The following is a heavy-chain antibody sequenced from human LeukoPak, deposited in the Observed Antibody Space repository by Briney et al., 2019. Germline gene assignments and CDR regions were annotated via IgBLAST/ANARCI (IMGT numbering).Heavy chain of an antibody. D-gene: IGHD1-26*01. J-gene: IGHJ4*02. Sequence: PSETLSLTCSFSGDSISTYYWSWIRQSPGKGLEWIGHIYSSGNTDYNSSLKSRVTISVDTSKSQFSLRLSSVTAADTAVYYCARLRWQLVGPYFDYWGQGILVTVSS. CDR2: IYSSGNT. CDR1: GDSISTYY. CDR3: ARLRWQLVGPYFDY. V-gene: IGHV4-59*01.